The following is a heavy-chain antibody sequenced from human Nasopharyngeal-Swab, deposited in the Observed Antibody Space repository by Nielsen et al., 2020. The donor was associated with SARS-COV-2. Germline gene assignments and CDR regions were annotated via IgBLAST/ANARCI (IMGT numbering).Heavy chain of an antibody. D-gene: IGHD2-2*01. CDR3: ARVVGHQLPYPSTSYYYAMDV. CDR2: INPSGST. CDR1: GGSFSGYY. J-gene: IGHJ6*02. V-gene: IGHV4-34*01. Sequence: AEPLSLTCAVYGGSFSGYYWSWIRQPPGKGLEWIGEINPSGSTNYNSSLKSRVPISVAPSQNQFSLMLSAVTAADTAVYYCARVVGHQLPYPSTSYYYAMDVWGQGTTVTVSS.